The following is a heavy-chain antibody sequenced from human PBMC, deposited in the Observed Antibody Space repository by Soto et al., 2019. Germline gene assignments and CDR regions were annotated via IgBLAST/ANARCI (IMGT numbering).Heavy chain of an antibody. CDR2: SSPRGDTI. J-gene: IGHJ4*02. CDR1: GFSLANYP. CDR3: AKGPHTNVGWPYYFES. V-gene: IGHV3-48*02. D-gene: IGHD6-19*01. Sequence: GGSLRLSCVASGFSLANYPMNWVRQTPGKGLEWISYSSPRGDTIYYADSVEGRFTISRDNARNSLSLHMSSLRDEDSALYYCAKGPHTNVGWPYYFESCGQQVPVTVSS.